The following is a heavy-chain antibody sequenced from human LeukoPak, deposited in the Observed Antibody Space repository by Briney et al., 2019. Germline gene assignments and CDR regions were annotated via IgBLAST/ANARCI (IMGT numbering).Heavy chain of an antibody. J-gene: IGHJ4*02. CDR2: IYYSGST. CDR3: ASGSRSSSWFDY. CDR1: GVSISSYY. V-gene: IGHV4-59*01. D-gene: IGHD6-13*01. Sequence: SETLSLTCIVSGVSISSYYWSWIRQPPGKGLEWIGYIYYSGSTNYNPSLKSRVTISVDTSKNQFSLKLSSVTAADTAVYYCASGSRSSSWFDYWGQGTLVTVSS.